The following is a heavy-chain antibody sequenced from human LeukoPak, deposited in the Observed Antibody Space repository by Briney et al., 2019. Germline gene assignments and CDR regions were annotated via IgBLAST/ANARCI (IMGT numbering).Heavy chain of an antibody. J-gene: IGHJ4*02. V-gene: IGHV3-9*01. CDR3: AKDIEGFGELSTFDY. CDR1: GFTFDDYA. D-gene: IGHD3-10*01. Sequence: GRSLRLSCAASGFTFDDYAMHWVRQAPGKGLEWVSGISWNSGSIGYADSVKGRFTISRDNVKNSLYLQMNSLRAEDTALYYCAKDIEGFGELSTFDYWGQGTLVTVSS. CDR2: ISWNSGSI.